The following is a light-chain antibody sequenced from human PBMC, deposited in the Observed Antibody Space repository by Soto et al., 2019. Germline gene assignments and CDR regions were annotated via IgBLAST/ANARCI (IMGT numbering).Light chain of an antibody. CDR1: QSVSSNY. V-gene: IGKV3-20*01. CDR2: GAS. J-gene: IGKJ5*01. Sequence: EIVLTQSPGTLSLSPGERATLSCRASQSVSSNYLAWYQQKPGQAPRLLIYGASSRATGIPDRFSGGESGTDFTLTISRLEPEDFAVYYCQQYGSSPPITFGQGTRLEIK. CDR3: QQYGSSPPIT.